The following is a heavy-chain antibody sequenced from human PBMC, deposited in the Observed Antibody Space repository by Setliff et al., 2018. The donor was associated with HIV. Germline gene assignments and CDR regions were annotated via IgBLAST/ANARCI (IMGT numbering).Heavy chain of an antibody. D-gene: IGHD2-2*01. CDR3: ARSLQWGCSSTTCYVGY. CDR2: INPTGDIT. Sequence: ASVKVSCKASGYTFTSYYMHWVRQAPGQGLEWMGLINPTGDITFYPQKFQARVTMTRDTSTSTVYMELSSLRSEDTAVYYCARSLQWGCSSTTCYVGYWGQGTLVTVSS. V-gene: IGHV1-46*01. J-gene: IGHJ4*02. CDR1: GYTFTSYY.